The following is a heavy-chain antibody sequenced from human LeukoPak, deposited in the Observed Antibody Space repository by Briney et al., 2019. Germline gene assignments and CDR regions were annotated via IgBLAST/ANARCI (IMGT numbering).Heavy chain of an antibody. D-gene: IGHD6-19*01. V-gene: IGHV3-48*01. CDR3: AKVPLSSSGWDREYYFDY. J-gene: IGHJ4*02. CDR2: ISYTNII. Sequence: GGSPRLSCAASGFTFSTYSMNWVRQAPGKGLEWVSYISYTNIIYYADSVKGRFTISRDNSKNTLYLQMNSLRAEDTAVYYCAKVPLSSSGWDREYYFDYWGQGTLVTVSS. CDR1: GFTFSTYS.